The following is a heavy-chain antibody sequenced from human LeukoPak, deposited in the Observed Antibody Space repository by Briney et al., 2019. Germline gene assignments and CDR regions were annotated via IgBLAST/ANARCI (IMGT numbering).Heavy chain of an antibody. Sequence: SETLPLTCSVSDVSISSSYWSWIRQPPGKGLEWIGYIYYSGSTHYNPSLKSRLTISVDKAKNQFSLQLNSVTPEDTAVYYCARATDAVATIFRGAFDIWGQGTMVTVSS. D-gene: IGHD5-12*01. J-gene: IGHJ3*02. CDR1: DVSISSSY. V-gene: IGHV4-59*12. CDR2: IYYSGST. CDR3: ARATDAVATIFRGAFDI.